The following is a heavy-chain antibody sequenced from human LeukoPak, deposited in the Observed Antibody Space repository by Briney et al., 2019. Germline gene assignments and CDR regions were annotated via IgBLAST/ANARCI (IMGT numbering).Heavy chain of an antibody. V-gene: IGHV4-59*08. CDR1: GGSFSDYY. Sequence: SETLSLTCAVYGGSFSDYYWSWIRQSPGKGLEWIGYIYYSGSTNYNPSLKSRVTISVDTSKNQFSLKLNSVTAADTAVYYCARGHSSSSEDYWGQGTLVTVSS. CDR2: IYYSGST. CDR3: ARGHSSSSEDY. D-gene: IGHD6-13*01. J-gene: IGHJ4*02.